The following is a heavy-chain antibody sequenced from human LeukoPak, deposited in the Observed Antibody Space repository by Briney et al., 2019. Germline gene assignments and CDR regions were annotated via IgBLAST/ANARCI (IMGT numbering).Heavy chain of an antibody. V-gene: IGHV3-33*01. CDR1: GITFSSYG. Sequence: GGSLRLSCAASGITFSSYGMHWVRQAPGKGLEWVAVIWYDGSNKYYADSAKGRFTISRDNSKNTLYLQMNSLRAEDTAVYYCARDGLATVVTGSYYYGMDVWGQGTTVTVSS. D-gene: IGHD4-23*01. CDR2: IWYDGSNK. J-gene: IGHJ6*02. CDR3: ARDGLATVVTGSYYYGMDV.